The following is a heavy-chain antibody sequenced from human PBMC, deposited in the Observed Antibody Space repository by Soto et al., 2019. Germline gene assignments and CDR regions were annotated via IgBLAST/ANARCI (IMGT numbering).Heavy chain of an antibody. CDR3: ARDRGYR. Sequence: EVQLVESGGGLVQPGGSLRLSCAASGFSVGDNYMKWVRQAPGKGLEWVSLIYSGGSTFYADSVKGRFTISRDNSKNTLFLQMNKLRVDDTAGYYCARDRGYRWGQGTMVTVSA. D-gene: IGHD5-12*01. CDR2: IYSGGST. V-gene: IGHV3-66*01. J-gene: IGHJ3*01. CDR1: GFSVGDNY.